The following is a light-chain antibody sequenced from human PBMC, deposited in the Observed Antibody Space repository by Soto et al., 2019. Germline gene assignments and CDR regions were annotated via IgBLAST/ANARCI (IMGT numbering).Light chain of an antibody. CDR1: QSISNY. V-gene: IGKV1-39*01. J-gene: IGKJ3*01. Sequence: DIQMTQSPSSLSASVGDRVTITCRASQSISNYLNWYQQKPGRAPKLLIYAASSLLSGVPSRFSGTGSGTDFTLTISSLQPEDFATYYCQQGSTTLLTFGPGTKVDIK. CDR2: AAS. CDR3: QQGSTTLLT.